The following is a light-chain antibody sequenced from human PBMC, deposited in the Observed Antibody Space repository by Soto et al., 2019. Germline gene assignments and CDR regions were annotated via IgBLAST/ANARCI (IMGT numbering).Light chain of an antibody. J-gene: IGLJ1*01. CDR1: SSDVGGYNY. CDR2: EVS. Sequence: QSVLTQPPSASGSPGQSVTISCTGTSSDVGGYNYISWYQQHPGKAPKLMIYEVSKRPSGVPDRFSGSKSGNTASLTVSGLQAEDEADYYCCSDAGTYSFVFGTGTKVTVL. CDR3: CSDAGTYSFV. V-gene: IGLV2-8*01.